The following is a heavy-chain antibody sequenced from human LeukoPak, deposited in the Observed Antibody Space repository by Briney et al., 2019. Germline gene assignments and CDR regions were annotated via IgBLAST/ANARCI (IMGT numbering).Heavy chain of an antibody. CDR2: IGTGGSPI. CDR1: GFTFSSYE. J-gene: IGHJ4*02. V-gene: IGHV3-48*03. Sequence: GGSLRLSCAASGFTFSSYEMNWVRQAPGKGLEWVSYIGTGGSPISYADSVKGRFTVSRDNPKNSLYLQMNSLRAEDTAVYYCASFYDRSGRDYWGRGTLVTVSS. D-gene: IGHD3-22*01. CDR3: ASFYDRSGRDY.